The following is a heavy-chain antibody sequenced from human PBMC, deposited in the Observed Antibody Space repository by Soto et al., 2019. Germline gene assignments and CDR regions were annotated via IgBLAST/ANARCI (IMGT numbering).Heavy chain of an antibody. CDR1: GGSIISSTYY. D-gene: IGHD6-6*01. Sequence: SETLSLTCTVSGGSIISSTYYLYCIRQPPGKGLEWIGAMYYTGNKNYNPSLESRVTMSVDTSKNQFSLKLSSVTPTDTAVYYCARRSSSSLGSLFDPWGRGILVTVSS. CDR3: ARRSSSSLGSLFDP. J-gene: IGHJ5*02. CDR2: MYYTGNK. V-gene: IGHV4-39*01.